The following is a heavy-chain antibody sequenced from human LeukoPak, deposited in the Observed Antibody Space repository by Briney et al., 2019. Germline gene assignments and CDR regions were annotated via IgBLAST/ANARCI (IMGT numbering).Heavy chain of an antibody. V-gene: IGHV3-7*01. CDR3: ASIAWIQLGACFDN. D-gene: IGHD5-18*01. Sequence: PGGSLGLSCAASGFTFSTYWMSWVRQAPGKGLEWVANIKQDGSEKHYEDSVKGRFTISRDNAKNSLYLQMNSLRAEDTAVYYCASIAWIQLGACFDNWGQGTLVTVS. CDR2: IKQDGSEK. CDR1: GFTFSTYW. J-gene: IGHJ4*02.